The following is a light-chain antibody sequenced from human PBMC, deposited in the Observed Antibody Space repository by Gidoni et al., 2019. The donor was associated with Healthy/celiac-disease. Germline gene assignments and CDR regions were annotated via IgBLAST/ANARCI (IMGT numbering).Light chain of an antibody. Sequence: EIVFPPSPATLSLSPGDIATLSCRASQSDSSYLAWYQQKPRQLPRYLIYDASNRATGISARCSCSGYGTDFTLTISSLEPEDFAGYYCQQRSNSFGGGTKVEIK. CDR2: DAS. CDR3: QQRSNS. V-gene: IGKV3-11*01. J-gene: IGKJ4*01. CDR1: QSDSSY.